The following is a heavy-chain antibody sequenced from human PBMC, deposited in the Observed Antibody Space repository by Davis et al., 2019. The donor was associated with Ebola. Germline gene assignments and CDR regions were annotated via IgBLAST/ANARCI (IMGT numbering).Heavy chain of an antibody. CDR1: GYTFTNYV. V-gene: IGHV7-4-1*02. CDR2: TNTNTGNP. CDR3: ARSKGQWLVEFDY. D-gene: IGHD6-19*01. Sequence: ASVTVSCKTSGYTFTNYVITWVRQAPGQGLEWMGWTNTNTGNPTYAQGFAGRFVFSLDTSVSTANLQISSLEAEDTAVYYCARSKGQWLVEFDYWGQGTLVTVSS. J-gene: IGHJ4*02.